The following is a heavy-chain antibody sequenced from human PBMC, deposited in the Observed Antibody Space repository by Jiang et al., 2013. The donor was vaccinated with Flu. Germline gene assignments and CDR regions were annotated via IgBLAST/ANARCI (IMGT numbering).Heavy chain of an antibody. J-gene: IGHJ4*02. Sequence: YWIGWVRQMPGKGLEWMGIIYPGDSDTRYSPSFQGQVTISADKSISTAYLQWSSLKASDTAMYYCARLGLREVGATIWSDFDYWGQGTLVTVSS. D-gene: IGHD1-26*01. CDR3: ARLGLREVGATIWSDFDY. V-gene: IGHV5-51*01. CDR1: YW. CDR2: IYPGDSDT.